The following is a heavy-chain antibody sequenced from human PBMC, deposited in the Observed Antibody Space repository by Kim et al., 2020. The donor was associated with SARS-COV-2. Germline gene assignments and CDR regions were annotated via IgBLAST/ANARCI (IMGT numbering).Heavy chain of an antibody. CDR2: IYYSGST. CDR1: GGSISTYY. V-gene: IGHV4-59*01. J-gene: IGHJ2*01. Sequence: SETLSLTCTVSGGSISTYYWSWIRQPPGKGLEWIGYIYYSGSTNYNPSLKSRITISVDTPKNQFSLKLSSVTAADTAAYYCARDLGWHWYFDLWGRGTLVTVSS. D-gene: IGHD6-19*01. CDR3: ARDLGWHWYFDL.